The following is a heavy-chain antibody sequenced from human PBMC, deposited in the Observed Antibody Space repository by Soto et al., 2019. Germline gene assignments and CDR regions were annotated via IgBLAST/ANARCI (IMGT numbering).Heavy chain of an antibody. CDR3: ARDWHLSGMDV. CDR2: ISSSSSTI. V-gene: IGHV3-48*01. D-gene: IGHD3-16*01. J-gene: IGHJ6*02. CDR1: QFTFSTYS. Sequence: EVQLVESGGGLVQPGGSLRLSCTASQFTFSTYSMNWVRQAPGKGLEWVSYISSSSSTIYYADSVKGRFTISRDNAKNPLYLQMNGLRAEDTAVYYCARDWHLSGMDVWSQGTTVTVSS.